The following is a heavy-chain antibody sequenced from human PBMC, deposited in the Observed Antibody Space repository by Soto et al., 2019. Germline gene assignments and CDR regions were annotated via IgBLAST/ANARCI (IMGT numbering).Heavy chain of an antibody. CDR3: ARYATLTDYHNWFGP. V-gene: IGHV4-59*01. Sequence: SETLSLTCTVSGGSISSYFWSWIRQPPGKGLEWIGYIYYSGSTNYNPSLKSRVTISVDTSKNQFSLNLSSVTAADTAVYYCARYATLTDYHNWFGPWGQGTLVTVSS. J-gene: IGHJ5*02. CDR2: IYYSGST. D-gene: IGHD3-9*01. CDR1: GGSISSYF.